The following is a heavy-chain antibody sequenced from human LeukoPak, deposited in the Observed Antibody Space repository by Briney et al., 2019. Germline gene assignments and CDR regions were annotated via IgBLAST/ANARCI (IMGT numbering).Heavy chain of an antibody. CDR2: IYYSGST. J-gene: IGHJ5*02. CDR3: ARTARGLVGATQGWFDP. V-gene: IGHV4-30-4*01. CDR1: GGSISSGDYY. Sequence: PSETLSLTCTVSGGSISSGDYYWSWIRQPPGKGLEWIGYIYYSGSTYYNPSLKSRVTISVDTSKNQFSLKLSSVTAADTAVYYCARTARGLVGATQGWFDPWGQGTLVTVSS. D-gene: IGHD1-26*01.